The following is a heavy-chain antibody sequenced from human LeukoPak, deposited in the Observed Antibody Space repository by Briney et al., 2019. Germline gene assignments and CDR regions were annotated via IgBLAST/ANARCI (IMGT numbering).Heavy chain of an antibody. J-gene: IGHJ4*02. D-gene: IGHD5-24*01. CDR1: GGSISSYY. Sequence: SETLSLTCTVSGGSISSYYWSWIRQPPGKGLEWIGYIYYSGSTNYNPPLKSRVTISVGTSKNQFSLKLSSVTAADTAVYYCARESQEKYYFDYWGQGTLVTVSS. CDR3: ARESQEKYYFDY. CDR2: IYYSGST. V-gene: IGHV4-59*12.